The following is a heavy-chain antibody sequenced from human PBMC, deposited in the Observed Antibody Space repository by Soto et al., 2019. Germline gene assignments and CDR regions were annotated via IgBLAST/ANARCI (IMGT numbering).Heavy chain of an antibody. CDR3: AKLSMVDSFDL. CDR2: IYPGDSDT. J-gene: IGHJ3*01. D-gene: IGHD2-8*01. V-gene: IGHV5-51*01. Sequence: GESLKISCKASGYIFATYWIGWVRQEPGKGLEWMGLIYPGDSDTNYNPSFQGRVTISADMSINTAYLQWNSLKASDTAIYFCAKLSMVDSFDLWGQGTMATVSS. CDR1: GYIFATYW.